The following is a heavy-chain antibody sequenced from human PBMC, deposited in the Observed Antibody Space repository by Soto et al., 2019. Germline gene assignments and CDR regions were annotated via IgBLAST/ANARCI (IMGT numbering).Heavy chain of an antibody. V-gene: IGHV1-3*01. CDR1: GYTFTSYA. CDR2: INAGNGNT. J-gene: IGHJ3*02. Sequence: ASVKVSCKASGYTFTSYAMHWVRQAPGQRLEWMGWINAGNGNTKYSQKFQGRVTITRDTSASTAYMELSSLRSEDTAVYYCASRGGTFDAFDIWGQGTMVTVSS. D-gene: IGHD1-26*01. CDR3: ASRGGTFDAFDI.